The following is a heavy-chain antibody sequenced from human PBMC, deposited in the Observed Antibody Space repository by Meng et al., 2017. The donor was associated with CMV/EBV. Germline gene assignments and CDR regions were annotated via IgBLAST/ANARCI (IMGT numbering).Heavy chain of an antibody. J-gene: IGHJ3*02. V-gene: IGHV1-2*02. CDR2: INPNTNST. CDR3: AREAAGYDLNAFEI. D-gene: IGHD5-12*01. Sequence: ASVKVSCKGSGYTFTGYYLHWVRQAPGQGLEWMGWINPNTNSTNYAQKFQGRVSMTRDTSISIAYMELSRLRSDDTAVYFCAREAAGYDLNAFEIWGQGTTVTVSS. CDR1: GYTFTGYY.